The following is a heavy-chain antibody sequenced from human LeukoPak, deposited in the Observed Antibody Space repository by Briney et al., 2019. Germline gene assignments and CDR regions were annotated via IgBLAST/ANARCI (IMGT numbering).Heavy chain of an antibody. CDR1: GFTFSSYA. J-gene: IGHJ4*02. CDR3: AKDINLRPKQWLVLN. D-gene: IGHD6-19*01. Sequence: GGSLRLSCAASGFTFSSYAMSWVRQAPGKGLEWVSAISGSGGSTYYADSVKGRFTISRDDSKNTLYLQMNSLRAEDTAVYYCAKDINLRPKQWLVLNWGQGTLVTVSS. V-gene: IGHV3-23*01. CDR2: ISGSGGST.